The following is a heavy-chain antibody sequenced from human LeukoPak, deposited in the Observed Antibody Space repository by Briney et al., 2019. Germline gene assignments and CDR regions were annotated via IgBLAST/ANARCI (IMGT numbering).Heavy chain of an antibody. Sequence: ASVKVSCKASGYSFTDYYMHWVRQAPGQGLEWMGWINPNSGGTNYAQKFQGRVTMTRDTSISTAYMELSRLRSDDTAVYYCARGPYSSGWYWVYWGQGTLVTVSS. V-gene: IGHV1-2*02. CDR1: GYSFTDYY. D-gene: IGHD6-19*01. J-gene: IGHJ4*02. CDR2: INPNSGGT. CDR3: ARGPYSSGWYWVY.